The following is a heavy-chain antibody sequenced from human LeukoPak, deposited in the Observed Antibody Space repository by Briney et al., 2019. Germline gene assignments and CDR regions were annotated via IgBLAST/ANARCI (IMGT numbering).Heavy chain of an antibody. J-gene: IGHJ6*02. CDR1: GFTFSSYA. CDR2: ISGSGGST. CDR3: AKASKGIAAAGTAPAFYRLDYYCGMDV. V-gene: IGHV3-23*01. Sequence: PGGSLRLSCAASGFTFSSYAMSWVRQAPGKGLEWVSAISGSGGSTYYADSVKGRFTISRDNSKNTLYLQMNSLRAEDTAVYYCAKASKGIAAAGTAPAFYRLDYYCGMDVWGQGTTVTVSS. D-gene: IGHD6-13*01.